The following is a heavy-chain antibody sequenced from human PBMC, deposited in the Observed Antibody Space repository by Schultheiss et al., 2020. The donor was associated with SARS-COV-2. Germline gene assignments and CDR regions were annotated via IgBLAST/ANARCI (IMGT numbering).Heavy chain of an antibody. CDR1: GFTFSNAW. D-gene: IGHD5-18*01. V-gene: IGHV3-15*01. J-gene: IGHJ4*02. CDR2: IKSKTDGGTT. Sequence: GGSLRLSCAASGFTFSNAWMSWVRQAPGKGLEWVGRIKSKTDGGTTDYAAPVKGRFTISRDDSKNTLYLQMNSLKTEDTAVYYCAHSGYSYGYGSFDYWGQGTLVTVAS. CDR3: AHSGYSYGYGSFDY.